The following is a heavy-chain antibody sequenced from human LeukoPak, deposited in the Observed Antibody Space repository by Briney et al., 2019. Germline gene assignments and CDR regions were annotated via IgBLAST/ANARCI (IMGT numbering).Heavy chain of an antibody. D-gene: IGHD1-26*01. CDR1: GFTFSSYG. V-gene: IGHV3-30*18. Sequence: GSPRLSCAASGFTFSSYGMHWVRQAPGKGLEWVAVISYDGSNKYYADSVKGRFTISRDNSKNALYLQMNSLRAEDTAVYYCAKEVGATIYDAFDIWGQGTMVTVSS. CDR2: ISYDGSNK. CDR3: AKEVGATIYDAFDI. J-gene: IGHJ3*02.